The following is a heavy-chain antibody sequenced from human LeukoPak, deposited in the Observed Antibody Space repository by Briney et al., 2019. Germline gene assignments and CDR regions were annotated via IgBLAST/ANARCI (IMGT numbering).Heavy chain of an antibody. CDR3: ARDLGEMATYRWEARIFDY. J-gene: IGHJ4*02. D-gene: IGHD5-24*01. V-gene: IGHV1-69*04. CDR2: IIPILGIA. CDR1: GYTFTSYG. Sequence: ASVKVSCKASGYTFTSYGISWVRQAPGQGLEWMGRIIPILGIANYAQKFQGRVTITADKSTSTAYMELSSLRSEDTAVYYCARDLGEMATYRWEARIFDYWGQGTLVTVSS.